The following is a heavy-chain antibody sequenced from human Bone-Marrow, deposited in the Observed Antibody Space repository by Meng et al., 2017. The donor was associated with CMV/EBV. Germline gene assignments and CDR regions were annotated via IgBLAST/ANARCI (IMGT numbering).Heavy chain of an antibody. CDR2: IYSGGST. V-gene: IGHV3-66*02. J-gene: IGHJ4*02. Sequence: GESLKISCTASGFTFGDYAMSWVRQAPGKGLEWVSVIYSGGSTNYADSVKGRFTISRDNSKNTLYLQMNSLRTEDTAVYYCARFNGHFYFDYWGQGTLVTVSS. CDR1: GFTFGDYA. CDR3: ARFNGHFYFDY.